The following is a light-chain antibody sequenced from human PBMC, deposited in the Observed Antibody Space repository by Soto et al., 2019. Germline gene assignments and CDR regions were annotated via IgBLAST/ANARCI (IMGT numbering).Light chain of an antibody. CDR3: QPANSFPLT. V-gene: IGKV1-12*01. Sequence: DIQMTQSPSSVSSSVGDRVTITCRASQGISSWLAWYQQKPRKAPKLLIYAASGLQSGVPSRFSGSGSGTEFTPTIRRLQPEDFATYYCQPANSFPLTFGGGTKVEIK. CDR2: AAS. CDR1: QGISSW. J-gene: IGKJ4*01.